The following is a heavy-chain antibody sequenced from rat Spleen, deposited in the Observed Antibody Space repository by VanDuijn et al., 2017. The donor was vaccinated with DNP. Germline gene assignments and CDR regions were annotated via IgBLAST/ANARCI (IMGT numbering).Heavy chain of an antibody. D-gene: IGHD5-1*01. CDR3: ARGSGTYYWYFDF. CDR2: ISHDGGCP. Sequence: EVRLVESGGGLVQPGRSLNLSCAASGFPFSDYFMAWVRQAPNKGLEWVASISHDGGCPFYGGSGKGRFTISRENAKTTLYLQMNSLRSEDTATYYCARGSGTYYWYFDFWGQGTLVTVSS. CDR1: GFPFSDYF. V-gene: IGHV5-22*01. J-gene: IGHJ1*01.